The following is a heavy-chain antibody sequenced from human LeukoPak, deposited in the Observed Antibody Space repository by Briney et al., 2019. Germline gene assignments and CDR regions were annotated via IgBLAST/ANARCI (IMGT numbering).Heavy chain of an antibody. CDR3: ARLRGSGSYLDL. CDR1: GFTFSSYE. V-gene: IGHV3-48*03. J-gene: IGHJ4*02. CDR2: ISSNGLTT. D-gene: IGHD1-26*01. Sequence: GGSLRLSCAASGFTFSSYEMNWVRQAPGEGLDWVSYISSNGLTTYYAASVKGRFTISRDNAKNSLYLQMNSLRVDDTALYYCARLRGSGSYLDLWGQGTLVTVSS.